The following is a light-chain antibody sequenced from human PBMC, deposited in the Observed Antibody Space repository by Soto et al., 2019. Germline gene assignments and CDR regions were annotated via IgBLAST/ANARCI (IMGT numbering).Light chain of an antibody. CDR2: EVN. CDR1: ISDVGGYNY. CDR3: SSYAGSSTYV. V-gene: IGLV2-8*01. Sequence: QSALTQPPSASGSPGQSVTISCTGTISDVGGYNYVAWYQQHPGKAPKLMIYEVNKRPSGVPDRFSGSKSGSTASLTVSGLQAEDEADYYCSSYAGSSTYVFGTGPKLTGL. J-gene: IGLJ1*01.